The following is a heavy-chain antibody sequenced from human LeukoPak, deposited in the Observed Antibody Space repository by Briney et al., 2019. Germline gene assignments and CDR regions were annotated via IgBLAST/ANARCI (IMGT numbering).Heavy chain of an antibody. CDR2: ISAYNGNT. Sequence: ASVTVSCTASGYTFTSYGISWVRQAPGQGLEWMGWISAYNGNTNYAQKLQGRVTMTTDTSTSTAYMELRSLRSDDTAVYYCARDGPRIAAPLTLWYWGQGTLVTVSS. J-gene: IGHJ4*02. CDR1: GYTFTSYG. CDR3: ARDGPRIAAPLTLWY. V-gene: IGHV1-18*01. D-gene: IGHD6-13*01.